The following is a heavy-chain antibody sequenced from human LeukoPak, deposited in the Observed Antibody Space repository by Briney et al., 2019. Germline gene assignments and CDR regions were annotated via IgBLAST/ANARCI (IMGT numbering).Heavy chain of an antibody. Sequence: PGGSLRLSCAASGFTVSGTHMSWVRQAPGKGLEWVSAIYTGGTTYYSDSVEGRFTICRDNSKNTLYLLMNSLRAEDTAVYYCARDQATSGGGLDSWGQGTLVTVSS. J-gene: IGHJ4*02. CDR2: IYTGGTT. CDR3: ARDQATSGGGLDS. D-gene: IGHD3-16*01. V-gene: IGHV3-53*01. CDR1: GFTVSGTH.